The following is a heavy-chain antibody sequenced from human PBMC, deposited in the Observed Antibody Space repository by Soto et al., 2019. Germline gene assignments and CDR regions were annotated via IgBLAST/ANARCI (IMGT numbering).Heavy chain of an antibody. Sequence: SQTLSRTCAISGDSVSSNSATWNWIRQSPSRGLEWLGRTYYRSKWYIDYAVSVKSRITINADTSKNQFSLQLNSVTPEDTAVYFCARDIPPTSGWYYFDYWGQGTLATVSS. CDR1: GDSVSSNSAT. CDR3: ARDIPPTSGWYYFDY. CDR2: TYYRSKWYI. V-gene: IGHV6-1*01. D-gene: IGHD6-19*01. J-gene: IGHJ4*02.